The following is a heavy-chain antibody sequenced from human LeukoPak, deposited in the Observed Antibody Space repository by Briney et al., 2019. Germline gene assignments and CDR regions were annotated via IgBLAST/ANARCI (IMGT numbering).Heavy chain of an antibody. V-gene: IGHV3-23*01. CDR1: GFTFSGYA. Sequence: PGGSLRLSCAASGFTFSGYAMSWVRQAPGKGLEWVSAISGSGGSTYYADSVKGRFTISRGNSKNTLYLQMNSLRAEDTAVYYCAKARGYSYGPFDYWGQGTLVTISS. J-gene: IGHJ4*02. CDR3: AKARGYSYGPFDY. D-gene: IGHD5-18*01. CDR2: ISGSGGST.